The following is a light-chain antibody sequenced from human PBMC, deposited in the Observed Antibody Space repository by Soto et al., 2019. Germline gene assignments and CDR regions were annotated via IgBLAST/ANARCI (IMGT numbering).Light chain of an antibody. Sequence: EIVLIESPSSLSLSPGERATLSCMASQSVGSYLAWYQQKPGQAPRLLIYDASNRATGIPARFSGSGSGTDFTLTISSLEPEDIAVYYCQQRSNWRVTFGGGTKVDIK. CDR2: DAS. CDR3: QQRSNWRVT. CDR1: QSVGSY. V-gene: IGKV3-11*01. J-gene: IGKJ4*01.